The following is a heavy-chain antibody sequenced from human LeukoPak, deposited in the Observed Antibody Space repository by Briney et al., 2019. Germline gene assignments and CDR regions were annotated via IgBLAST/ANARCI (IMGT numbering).Heavy chain of an antibody. CDR2: ISWDSSII. CDR3: AKDVLIAPTLPGNTFDV. J-gene: IGHJ3*01. CDR1: GFTFDDYA. V-gene: IGHV3-9*01. D-gene: IGHD1-1*01. Sequence: GGSLRLSCEGSGFTFDDYAINWVRQAPGKGLEWVSRISWDSSIIDFADSVKGRFTISRDNAKNSVHLDLSSLSAEDTALYYCAKDVLIAPTLPGNTFDVWGLGTMVTVSP.